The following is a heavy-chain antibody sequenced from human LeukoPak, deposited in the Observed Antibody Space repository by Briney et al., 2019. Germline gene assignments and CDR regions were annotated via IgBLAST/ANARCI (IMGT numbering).Heavy chain of an antibody. Sequence: SGGSLRLSCEASGFSFSSYSMNWVRQAPGKGLEWVSYVSSSTTIRDYADSVKGRFTISRDNAKNSLYLQMNTLRDEDTAVNYCARDRDWSFDYWGQGILVTVSS. J-gene: IGHJ4*02. V-gene: IGHV3-48*02. CDR3: ARDRDWSFDY. CDR2: VSSSTTIR. D-gene: IGHD3/OR15-3a*01. CDR1: GFSFSSYS.